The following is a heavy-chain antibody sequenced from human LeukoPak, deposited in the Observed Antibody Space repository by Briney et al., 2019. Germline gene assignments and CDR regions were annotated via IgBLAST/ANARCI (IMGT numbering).Heavy chain of an antibody. Sequence: GASVKVSCKASGGTFISYAISWVRQAPGQGLEWMGRINPNSGGTNYAQKFQGRVTMTRDTSISTAYMELSRLRSDDTAVYYCARDPYYYGSGSYYMEGFGVDYWGQGTLVTVSS. CDR2: INPNSGGT. CDR1: GGTFISYA. V-gene: IGHV1-2*06. J-gene: IGHJ4*02. CDR3: ARDPYYYGSGSYYMEGFGVDY. D-gene: IGHD3-10*01.